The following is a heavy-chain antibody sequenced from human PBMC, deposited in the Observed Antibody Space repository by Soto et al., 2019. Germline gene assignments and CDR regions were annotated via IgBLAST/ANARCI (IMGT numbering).Heavy chain of an antibody. CDR3: PRHGSGSYYPVDS. D-gene: IGHD3-10*01. Sequence: QLQLQESGPGLVQPSETLSLTCTVSGGSITSGDNYYWGWIRQPPGKGLEYIGSVHYNGRTYYNPSLKSRVTVSADTSKNQFSLKLTSVTAADTAVYYRPRHGSGSYYPVDSWGQGTLVTVSS. CDR2: VHYNGRT. J-gene: IGHJ4*02. V-gene: IGHV4-39*01. CDR1: GGSITSGDNYY.